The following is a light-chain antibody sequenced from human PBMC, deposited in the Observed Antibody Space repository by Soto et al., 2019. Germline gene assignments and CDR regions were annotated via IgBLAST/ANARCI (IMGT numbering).Light chain of an antibody. Sequence: EIVLTQSPATLSLSPGERATLSCRVSQSIHNQLVWYQQKPGQAPRLVIYDTSSRPAGIPARFSGSGTGTDFTLTISSLEPEDFALYYCQKRNTWPPSFGQGTRLEI. CDR3: QKRNTWPPS. CDR2: DTS. CDR1: QSIHNQ. V-gene: IGKV3-11*01. J-gene: IGKJ5*01.